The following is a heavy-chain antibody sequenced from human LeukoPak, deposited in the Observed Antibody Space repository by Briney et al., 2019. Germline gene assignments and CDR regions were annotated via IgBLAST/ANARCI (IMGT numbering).Heavy chain of an antibody. V-gene: IGHV4-61*02. CDR2: IYPSGNT. CDR3: ARVAGYSTGWYPLDF. J-gene: IGHJ4*02. CDR1: GGSMSSDSHY. Sequence: SETLSLTCTVSGGSMSSDSHYWSWIRQPAGKGLEWIGRIYPSGNTNYNPPLESRATISIDMSKNQFSLKLSSVTAADTAVYYCARVAGYSTGWYPLDFWGQGTLVTVSS. D-gene: IGHD6-19*01.